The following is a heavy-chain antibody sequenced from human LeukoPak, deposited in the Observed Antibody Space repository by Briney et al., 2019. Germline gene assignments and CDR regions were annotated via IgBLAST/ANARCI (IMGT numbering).Heavy chain of an antibody. CDR3: ARDHRYAFDN. J-gene: IGHJ4*02. CDR1: GFPFNDYS. D-gene: IGHD5-12*01. Sequence: GGSLRLSCAASGFPFNDYSMNWVRQAPGTGLEWISYIGIDSGNTKYADSVKGRFTISADSAKNSLHLQMNSLRVEDTAVYFCARDHRYAFDNWGQGILVTVSS. V-gene: IGHV3-48*04. CDR2: IGIDSGNT.